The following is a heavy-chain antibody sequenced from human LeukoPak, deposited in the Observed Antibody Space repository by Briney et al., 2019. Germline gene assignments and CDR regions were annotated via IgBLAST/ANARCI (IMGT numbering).Heavy chain of an antibody. CDR1: GFTVSSNY. CDR2: IYSGGST. Sequence: PGGSLRLSCAASGFTVSSNYMSWVRQAPGKGLEWVSVIYSGGSTYYADSVKGRFTISRDNSKNTLYLQMSSLRAEDTAVYYCVKDLEDSSGYYLGFDYWGQGTLVTVSS. V-gene: IGHV3-53*05. J-gene: IGHJ4*02. D-gene: IGHD3-22*01. CDR3: VKDLEDSSGYYLGFDY.